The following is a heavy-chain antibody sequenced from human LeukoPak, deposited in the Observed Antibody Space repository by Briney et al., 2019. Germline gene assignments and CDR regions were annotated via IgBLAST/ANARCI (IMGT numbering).Heavy chain of an antibody. V-gene: IGHV4-30-4*08. CDR3: ARGVPAATLDY. D-gene: IGHD2-15*01. CDR1: GGSISSGDHY. CDR2: NYYSGST. J-gene: IGHJ4*02. Sequence: PSQTLSLTCTVSGGSISSGDHYWSWIPQPPGKGLEYIGYNYYSGSTYYNPSLKSRVTISVDTSKNQFSLKLSSVTAADTAVYYCARGVPAATLDYWGQGTLVTVSS.